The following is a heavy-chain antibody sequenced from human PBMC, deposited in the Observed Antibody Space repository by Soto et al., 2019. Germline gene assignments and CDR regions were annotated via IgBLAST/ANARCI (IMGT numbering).Heavy chain of an antibody. V-gene: IGHV4-31*03. CDR1: GGSISGPYY. CDR3: ASGGGYSGFASYYFSY. Sequence: QVQLQESGPGLMKPSQTLSLTCTVSGGSISGPYYWSWIRQHPGKGLEWIGYIYYSGSTYYNPSLKSRVTMSVDTSKNQFSLKLSSVTAADTAVYYCASGGGYSGFASYYFSYWGQGTLVTVSS. J-gene: IGHJ4*02. CDR2: IYYSGST. D-gene: IGHD5-12*01.